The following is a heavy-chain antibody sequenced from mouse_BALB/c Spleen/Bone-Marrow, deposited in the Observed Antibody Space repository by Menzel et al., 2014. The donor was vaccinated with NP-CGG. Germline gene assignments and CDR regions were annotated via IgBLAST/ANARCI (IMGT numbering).Heavy chain of an antibody. CDR3: ARGGNFAWFAY. J-gene: IGHJ3*01. Sequence: EVMLVESGGGLVRPGGSRKLSCAASGFTFSSFGMHWVRQAPEKGLEWVAYISSGSSTIYYADTVEGRFTISRDNPKNTLFLQMTSLRSEDTAMYYCARGGNFAWFAYWGQGTLVTVSA. CDR2: ISSGSSTI. CDR1: GFTFSSFG. V-gene: IGHV5-17*02. D-gene: IGHD2-1*01.